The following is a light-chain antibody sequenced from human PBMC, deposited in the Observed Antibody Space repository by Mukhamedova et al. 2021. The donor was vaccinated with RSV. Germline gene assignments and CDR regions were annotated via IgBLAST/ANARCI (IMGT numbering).Light chain of an antibody. CDR3: QNYHSAPWT. V-gene: IGKV1-27*01. CDR2: AAS. Sequence: WYQRRVHGKAPNLLIYAASTLLSGVPSRFSGSGSGTDFTLTITNLQPDDVATYYCQNYHSAPWTFDQGTKVEMK. J-gene: IGKJ1*01.